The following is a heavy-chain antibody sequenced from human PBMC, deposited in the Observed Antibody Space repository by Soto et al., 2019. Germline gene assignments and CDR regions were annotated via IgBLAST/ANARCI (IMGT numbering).Heavy chain of an antibody. J-gene: IGHJ4*02. Sequence: QITLKESGPTQVNPTQTLTLTCSFSGFSLNTDGEGVGWVRQPPGEALEWLALIYWDDDERYSPSLKTRLTITTDPSKNQVVLIMTNMDHVDKAKYYCAHSRNLLPGAAHVGDFDYWGQGTLVTVSS. CDR2: IYWDDDE. D-gene: IGHD3-16*01. V-gene: IGHV2-5*02. CDR3: AHSRNLLPGAAHVGDFDY. CDR1: GFSLNTDGEG.